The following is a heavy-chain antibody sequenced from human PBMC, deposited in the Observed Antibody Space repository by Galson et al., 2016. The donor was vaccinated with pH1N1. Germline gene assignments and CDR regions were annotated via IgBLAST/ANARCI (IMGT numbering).Heavy chain of an antibody. CDR2: INKDGSAT. CDR1: GFTFSNFY. D-gene: IGHD4-23*01. CDR3: ARFYGGNSDY. Sequence: SLRLSCAASGFTFSNFYMTWVRQAPGKGLEWVANINKDGSATYYMDSVKGRFTISRDNAKNSLFPQVNSLRAEDTAVYYCARFYGGNSDYWGQGTLVTVSS. V-gene: IGHV3-7*04. J-gene: IGHJ4*02.